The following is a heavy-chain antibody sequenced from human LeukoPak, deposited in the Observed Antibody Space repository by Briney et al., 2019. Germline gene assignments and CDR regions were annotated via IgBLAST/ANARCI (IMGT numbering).Heavy chain of an antibody. CDR2: IYPGDSDT. CDR1: GYSFTSYW. V-gene: IGHV5-51*01. D-gene: IGHD3-16*02. Sequence: GESLKISCKGSGYSFTSYWIGWVRQMPGKGLEWMGIIYPGDSDTTYSPSFQGQVTISADKSISTAYLQWSSLKASDTAMYYCARRKADYVWGSYRFSPFDYWGQGTLVTVSS. J-gene: IGHJ4*02. CDR3: ARRKADYVWGSYRFSPFDY.